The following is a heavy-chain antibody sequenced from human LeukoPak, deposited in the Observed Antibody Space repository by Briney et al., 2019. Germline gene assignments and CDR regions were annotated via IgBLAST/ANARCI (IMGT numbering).Heavy chain of an antibody. J-gene: IGHJ4*02. CDR3: ARAGGYTYGYRDY. CDR1: GFTFSSYA. V-gene: IGHV3-48*01. D-gene: IGHD5-18*01. CDR2: ISGNTTTM. Sequence: GRSLRLSCAASGFTFSSYAMPWVRQAPGKGLEWLSYISGNTTTMYYADSVKGRSTISRDNAKNSLYLQMNSLRAEDTAVYYCARAGGYTYGYRDYWGQGILVTVSS.